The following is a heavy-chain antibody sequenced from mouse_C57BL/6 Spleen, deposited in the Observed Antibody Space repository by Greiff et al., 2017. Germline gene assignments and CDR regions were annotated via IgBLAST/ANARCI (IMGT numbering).Heavy chain of an antibody. Sequence: QVQLQQPGAELVRPGTSVKLSCKASGYTFTSYWMHWVKQRPGQGLEWIGVIDPSDSYTNYNQKFKGKATLTVDTSSSTAYMQLSSLTSEDSAVYYGARRRGIYDGYYGWFAYWGQGTLVTVSA. D-gene: IGHD2-3*01. CDR1: GYTFTSYW. J-gene: IGHJ3*01. CDR2: IDPSDSYT. CDR3: ARRRGIYDGYYGWFAY. V-gene: IGHV1-59*01.